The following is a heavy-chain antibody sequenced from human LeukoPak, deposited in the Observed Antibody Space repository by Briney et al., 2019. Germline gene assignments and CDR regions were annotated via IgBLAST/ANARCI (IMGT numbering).Heavy chain of an antibody. CDR1: RFTFSNYL. CDR3: ARGRRYNWNSIGYFDY. Sequence: GGSLRLSCAASRFTFSNYLMSWIRQAPGKGLQWVSYISSGGRTTQSADSVKGRFTISRDHAKNSLYLQMNSLRAEDTAVYYCARGRRYNWNSIGYFDYWGQGTLVTVSS. D-gene: IGHD1-7*01. J-gene: IGHJ4*02. CDR2: ISSGGRTT. V-gene: IGHV3-11*01.